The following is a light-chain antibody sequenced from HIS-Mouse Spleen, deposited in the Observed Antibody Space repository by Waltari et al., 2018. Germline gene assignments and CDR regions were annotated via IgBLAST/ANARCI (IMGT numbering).Light chain of an antibody. Sequence: QSALTQPASVSGSPGQSITISCTVTCSDVGWYNLVSWYQQHLGKAPKLMIYEGSKRPSGVSNRFSGSKSGNTASLTISGLQAEDEADYYCCSYAGSSTVFGGGTKLTVL. CDR2: EGS. V-gene: IGLV2-23*01. CDR3: CSYAGSSTV. J-gene: IGLJ2*01. CDR1: CSDVGWYNL.